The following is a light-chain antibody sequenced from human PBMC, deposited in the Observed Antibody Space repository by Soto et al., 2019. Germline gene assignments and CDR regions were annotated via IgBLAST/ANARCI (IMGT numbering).Light chain of an antibody. CDR3: QKYDSPPLT. CDR1: QGISNY. V-gene: IGKV1-27*01. Sequence: DIQMTQSPSSLSASVGDRVTITCWASQGISNYLAWYQQKPGKVPKLLIYAASTLQSGVPSRFSGSGSGTDFTLTISSLQPEDVSTYYCQKYDSPPLTFGGGTKVEI. J-gene: IGKJ4*01. CDR2: AAS.